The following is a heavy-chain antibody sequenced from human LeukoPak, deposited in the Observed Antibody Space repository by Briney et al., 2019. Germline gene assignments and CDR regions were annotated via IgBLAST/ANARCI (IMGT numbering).Heavy chain of an antibody. V-gene: IGHV4-39*07. CDR2: IYYSGST. CDR3: ARGHDSIKTFGEVIKSRTRWFDP. Sequence: SETLSLTCTVSGGSITSSSYYWGWIRQPPGKGLEWIGSIYYSGSTYYNPSLKSRVTISVDTSENQFSLKLSSVTAADTAVYYCARGHDSIKTFGEVIKSRTRWFDPWGQGNLVTVSS. J-gene: IGHJ5*02. CDR1: GGSITSSSYY. D-gene: IGHD3-3*01.